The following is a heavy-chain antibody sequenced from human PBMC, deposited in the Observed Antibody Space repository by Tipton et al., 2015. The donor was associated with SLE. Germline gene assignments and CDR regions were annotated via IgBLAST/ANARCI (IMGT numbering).Heavy chain of an antibody. D-gene: IGHD4-17*01. J-gene: IGHJ4*02. CDR3: ASGVTTVTTGADYFDY. CDR2: IYYSGST. Sequence: TLSLTCTVSGGSISSHYWSWIRQPPGKGLEWIGYIYYSGSTNSNPSLKSRVTISVDTTKNQFSLKLSSVTAADTAVYYRASGVTTVTTGADYFDYWGQGTLVTVSS. CDR1: GGSISSHY. V-gene: IGHV4-59*11.